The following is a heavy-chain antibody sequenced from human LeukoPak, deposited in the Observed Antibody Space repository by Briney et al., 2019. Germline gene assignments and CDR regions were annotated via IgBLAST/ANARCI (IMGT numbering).Heavy chain of an antibody. J-gene: IGHJ4*02. D-gene: IGHD3-22*01. CDR3: ARVRALSYYDSSGDLYYFEY. V-gene: IGHV4-59*02. CDR2: YYYNGIT. Sequence: AETLSLTCTVSGGSVSSYYWSWLRQPPGKGLEWIGFYYYNGITDYNPSLKGRVTISVDTSKNHFSLRLSSVTAADTAVYYCARVRALSYYDSSGDLYYFEYWGQGTLVTVSS. CDR1: GGSVSSYY.